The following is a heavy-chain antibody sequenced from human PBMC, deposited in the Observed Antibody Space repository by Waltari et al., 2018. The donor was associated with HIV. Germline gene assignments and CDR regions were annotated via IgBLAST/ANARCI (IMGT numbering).Heavy chain of an antibody. CDR3: ARDGSSQGVDY. V-gene: IGHV3-7*01. CDR2: IKQDGSEK. D-gene: IGHD6-13*01. CDR1: GFTFSSYW. J-gene: IGHJ4*02. Sequence: EVQLVESGGGLVQPGGSLRLSCAASGFTFSSYWMRWVRQAPGKGVEWVANIKQDGSEKYYVDSVKGRFTISRDNAKNSLYLQMNSLRAEDTAVYYCARDGSSQGVDYWGQGTLVTVSS.